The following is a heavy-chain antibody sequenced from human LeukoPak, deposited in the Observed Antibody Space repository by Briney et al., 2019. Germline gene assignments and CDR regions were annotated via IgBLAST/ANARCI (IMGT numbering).Heavy chain of an antibody. V-gene: IGHV1-3*01. Sequence: ASVNVSCKASGYTFTSYAMHWVRQAPGQRLEWMGWINAGNGNTKYSQKFQGRVTITRDTSASTAYMELSSLRSEDTAVYYCAREGTTNYYYYGMDVWGQGTTVTVSS. J-gene: IGHJ6*02. CDR3: AREGTTNYYYYGMDV. CDR2: INAGNGNT. CDR1: GYTFTSYA. D-gene: IGHD1-1*01.